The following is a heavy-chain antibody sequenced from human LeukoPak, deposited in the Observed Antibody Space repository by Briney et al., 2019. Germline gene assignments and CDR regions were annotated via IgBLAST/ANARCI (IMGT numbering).Heavy chain of an antibody. J-gene: IGHJ4*02. CDR2: INHSGST. CDR3: ARSPPGDSSGYYYDELDY. Sequence: PSETLSLTCAVYGGSFSGYYWSWIRQPPGKGLEWIGEINHSGSTNYNPSLKSQVTISVDTSKNQFSLKLSSVTAADTAVYYCARSPPGDSSGYYYDELDYWGQGTLVTVSS. V-gene: IGHV4-34*01. CDR1: GGSFSGYY. D-gene: IGHD3-22*01.